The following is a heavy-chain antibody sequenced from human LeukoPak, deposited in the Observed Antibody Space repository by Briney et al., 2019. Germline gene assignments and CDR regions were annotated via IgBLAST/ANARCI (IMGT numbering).Heavy chain of an antibody. V-gene: IGHV3-7*05. J-gene: IGHJ1*01. CDR2: MKEDGSDI. CDR1: GFHFSRST. Sequence: PGGSLRLSCAVSGFHFSRSTMSGVRQAPGKGLEWVAKMKEDGSDIDYVDSVRGRFTITRDNAKSSLSLQMDNLRAEDTAVYYCATGGASRGYFQSWGQGTLVTVSS. CDR3: ATGGASRGYFQS. D-gene: IGHD3-16*01.